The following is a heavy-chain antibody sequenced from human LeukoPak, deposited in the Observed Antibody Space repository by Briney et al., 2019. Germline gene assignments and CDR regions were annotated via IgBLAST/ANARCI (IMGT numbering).Heavy chain of an antibody. J-gene: IGHJ6*02. D-gene: IGHD4-4*01. CDR2: IYYSGST. CDR1: GGSISSYY. CDR3: ARHLVTTDYYYGMGV. V-gene: IGHV4-59*08. Sequence: PSETLSLTCTVSGGSISSYYWSWIRQPPGKGLEWIGYIYYSGSTNYNPSLKSRVTISVDTSKNQFSLKLSSVTAADTAVYYCARHLVTTDYYYGMGVWGQGTTVTVSS.